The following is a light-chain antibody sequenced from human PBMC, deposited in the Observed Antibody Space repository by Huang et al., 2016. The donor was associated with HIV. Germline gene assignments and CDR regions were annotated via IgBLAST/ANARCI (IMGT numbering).Light chain of an antibody. V-gene: IGKV3-20*01. CDR1: QSVSNNY. J-gene: IGKJ1*01. CDR2: GAS. Sequence: EVVLTQSPGTLSLSPGERATLSCRASQSVSNNYLAWYQQKSGQAPRLLIYGASSRATGIPDRFSGSGSVTDFTLTMSRLEPEDFAVFYCQQYGSSPKTFGQGTKVEI. CDR3: QQYGSSPKT.